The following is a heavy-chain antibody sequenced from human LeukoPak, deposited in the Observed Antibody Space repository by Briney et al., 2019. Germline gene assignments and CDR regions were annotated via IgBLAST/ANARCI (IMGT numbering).Heavy chain of an antibody. D-gene: IGHD6-19*01. J-gene: IGHJ6*02. V-gene: IGHV3-30*03. CDR2: ISYDGSNK. CDR1: GFTFSSYG. Sequence: PGKSLRLSCAASGFTFSSYGMHWVRQAPGKGLEWVTVISYDGSNKYYADSVKGRFTISRDNSKNTLYLQMNSLRAEDTAVYYCARDRARSSGWQAPGDGMDVWGQGTTVTVSS. CDR3: ARDRARSSGWQAPGDGMDV.